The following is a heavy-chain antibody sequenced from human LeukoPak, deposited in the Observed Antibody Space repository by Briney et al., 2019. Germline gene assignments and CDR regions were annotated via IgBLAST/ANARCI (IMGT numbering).Heavy chain of an antibody. J-gene: IGHJ4*02. V-gene: IGHV3-72*01. CDR2: TRNKANSYTT. Sequence: QPGGSLRLSCAASGFTFSAYYMDWVRQPPGKGLEWVGRTRNKANSYTTAYAASVKGRFTISRDDSTNSLYLQMNSLKTEDTAVYYCARSGTGWTEIFDYWGQRTLVTVS. D-gene: IGHD2-8*02. CDR3: ARSGTGWTEIFDY. CDR1: GFTFSAYY.